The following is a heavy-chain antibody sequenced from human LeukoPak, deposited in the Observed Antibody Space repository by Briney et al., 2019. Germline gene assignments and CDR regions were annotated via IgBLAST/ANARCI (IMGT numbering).Heavy chain of an antibody. CDR1: GGPFSDNF. D-gene: IGHD2-21*02. V-gene: IGHV4-34*01. CDR3: ARGRVTFDS. Sequence: SETLSLTCAVYGGPFSDNFWTWIRQPPGKGLEWIGQINHSGTTNYNSSLKSRVTISVDTSKNQFSLKLSSVTAVDTAVYYCARGRVTFDSWDQGTLVTVFS. J-gene: IGHJ4*02. CDR2: INHSGTT.